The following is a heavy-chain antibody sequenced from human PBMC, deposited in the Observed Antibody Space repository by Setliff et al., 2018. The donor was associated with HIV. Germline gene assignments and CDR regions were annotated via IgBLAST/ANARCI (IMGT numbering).Heavy chain of an antibody. CDR3: ARARSDWYNVRPYYFDL. CDR2: FMYTDIHYVNYLN. V-gene: IGHV4-30-4*01. Sequence: SETLSLTCAVSGASFVGDNHWSWVRQTPERGLEWIAYFMYTDIHYVNYLNYRNPSLASRLSISVGKSKNQFSLTLSSVTAADTAVYYCARARSDWYNVRPYYFDLWGQGTPVTVSS. J-gene: IGHJ4*02. D-gene: IGHD6-19*01. CDR1: GASFVGDNH.